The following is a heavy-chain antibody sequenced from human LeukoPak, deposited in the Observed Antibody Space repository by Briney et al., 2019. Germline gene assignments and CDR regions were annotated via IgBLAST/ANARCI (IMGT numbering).Heavy chain of an antibody. D-gene: IGHD1-26*01. CDR1: GGSISISSYY. Sequence: SETLPLTCAVSGGSISISSYYWGWIRQPPGKGLEWIGSIYYTGSTYYNPSLKSRVTISVDTSKNQFSLKVSSVTAADTAVYYCARRMGGTSVVSGFAYWGQGILVTVSS. V-gene: IGHV4-39*01. J-gene: IGHJ4*02. CDR3: ARRMGGTSVVSGFAY. CDR2: IYYTGST.